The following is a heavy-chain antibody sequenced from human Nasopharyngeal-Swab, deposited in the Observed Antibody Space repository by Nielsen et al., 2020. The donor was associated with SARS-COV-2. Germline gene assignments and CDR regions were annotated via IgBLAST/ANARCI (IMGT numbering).Heavy chain of an antibody. D-gene: IGHD3-10*02. Sequence: VRQAPGKGLEWVGRIKSKTDGGTTDYAAPVKGRFTISRDDSKNTLYLQMNSLRAEDTAVYYCANVDPYYYYGMDVWGQGTTVTVSS. CDR2: IKSKTDGGTT. CDR3: ANVDPYYYYGMDV. J-gene: IGHJ6*02. V-gene: IGHV3-15*01.